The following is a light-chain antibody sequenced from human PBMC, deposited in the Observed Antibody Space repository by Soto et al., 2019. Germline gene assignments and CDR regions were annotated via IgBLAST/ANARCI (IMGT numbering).Light chain of an antibody. Sequence: DIPMTKSPSTLSSSVGDRVTITCRASQSISSWLAWYQQKPGKAPKLLIYKASSLESGVPSRFSGSGSGTEFTLTISSLQPDDFATYVCQQYVKYPVTFGQGTKV. CDR3: QQYVKYPVT. J-gene: IGKJ1*01. CDR1: QSISSW. V-gene: IGKV1-5*03. CDR2: KAS.